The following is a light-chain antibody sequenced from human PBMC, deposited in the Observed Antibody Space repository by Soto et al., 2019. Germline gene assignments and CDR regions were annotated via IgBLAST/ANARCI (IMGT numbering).Light chain of an antibody. V-gene: IGKV3-20*01. CDR1: QSVTNNY. J-gene: IGKJ2*01. Sequence: EIVLTQSPGTLSLSPGETATLSCRASQSVTNNYLAWYQQKPGQAPKLLIFAASSRATGIPDRVSGSGSGTDFTLTISRLEPEDFAMYYCQHFDNPGYTVGQGTRLDI. CDR2: AAS. CDR3: QHFDNPGYT.